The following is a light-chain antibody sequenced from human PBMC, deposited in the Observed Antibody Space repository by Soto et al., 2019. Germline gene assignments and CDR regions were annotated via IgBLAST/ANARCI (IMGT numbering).Light chain of an antibody. CDR1: QSVFSS. CDR2: GAA. CDR3: QQYDNSFS. J-gene: IGKJ4*01. Sequence: EIVITQSPATLSVSPGERATLSCRASQSVFSSLAWYQQKPGQAPRLLIYGAATRATGIPARFSGSGSGTEFTLTISRLEPEDFAVYYCQQYDNSFSFGGGTKVDIK. V-gene: IGKV3-15*01.